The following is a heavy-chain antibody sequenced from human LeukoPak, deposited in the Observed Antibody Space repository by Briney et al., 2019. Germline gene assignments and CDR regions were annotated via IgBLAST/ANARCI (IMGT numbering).Heavy chain of an antibody. CDR1: GFTFSTYA. CDR3: ARDRYGLDV. Sequence: PGESLRLSCAASGFTFSTYAMHWVRQAPGKGLGWVAFISYDGSTKYYSDSVKGRFTFSRDNSEKTLYLQMNSLRPEDTAVYYCARDRYGLDVWGQGTTVTVSS. V-gene: IGHV3-30-3*01. J-gene: IGHJ6*02. CDR2: ISYDGSTK.